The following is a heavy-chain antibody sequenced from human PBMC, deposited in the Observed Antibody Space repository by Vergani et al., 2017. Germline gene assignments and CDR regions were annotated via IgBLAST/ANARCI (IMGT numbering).Heavy chain of an antibody. Sequence: QVQLVESGGGVVQPGRSLRLSCAASGFTFSSYGMHWVRQAPGKGLEWVAVISYDGSNKYYADSVKGRFTISRDNSKNTLYLQMNSLRAEDTAVYYCAKSGGPXDCWSSYYYYYMDVWGKGTTVTVSS. CDR3: AKSGGPXDCWSSYYYYYMDV. CDR1: GFTFSSYG. CDR2: ISYDGSNK. J-gene: IGHJ6*03. V-gene: IGHV3-30*18. D-gene: IGHD3-3*01.